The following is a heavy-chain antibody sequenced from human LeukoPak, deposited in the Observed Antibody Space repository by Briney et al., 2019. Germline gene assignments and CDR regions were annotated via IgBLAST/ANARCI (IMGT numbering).Heavy chain of an antibody. D-gene: IGHD3-22*01. J-gene: IGHJ6*03. Sequence: SETLSLTCTVSGGPIYSYYWSWIRQTAGKGLEWIGRLYPGVSTNYNPSLKSRVTMSVDTSKNQFALKLSAVTAADTAIYYCARLKFYDSTGYSPGHYMDVWGKGTTVTVSS. CDR1: GGPIYSYY. CDR2: LYPGVST. V-gene: IGHV4-4*07. CDR3: ARLKFYDSTGYSPGHYMDV.